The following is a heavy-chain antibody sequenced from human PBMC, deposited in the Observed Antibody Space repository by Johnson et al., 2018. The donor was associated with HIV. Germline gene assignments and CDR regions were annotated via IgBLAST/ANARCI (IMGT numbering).Heavy chain of an antibody. CDR3: AKGEVGHIVNTRESTFDI. D-gene: IGHD5-12*01. J-gene: IGHJ3*02. Sequence: QVQLVESGGGVVQPGGSLRLSCEVSGLTFSSYGFHWVRQSPGKGLEWVAVVWYDGRNKHYADSVKGRFTISRDNSINTVSLQMNSLRAEDTAVYYCAKGEVGHIVNTRESTFDIWGQGTMVIVSS. CDR1: GLTFSSYG. CDR2: VWYDGRNK. V-gene: IGHV3-33*06.